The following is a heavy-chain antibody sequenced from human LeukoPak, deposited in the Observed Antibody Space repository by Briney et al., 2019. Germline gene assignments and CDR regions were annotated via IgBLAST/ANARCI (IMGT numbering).Heavy chain of an antibody. V-gene: IGHV1-18*01. J-gene: IGHJ4*02. CDR3: ARGVPLYYYDSSGYSDY. CDR1: GYTFTSYG. D-gene: IGHD3-22*01. Sequence: ASVKVSCKASGYTFTSYGISWVRQAPGQGLEWMGWISAYNGNTNYAQKFQGRVTMTRGMSTSTVYMELSSLRSEDTAVYYCARGVPLYYYDSSGYSDYWGQGTLVTVSS. CDR2: ISAYNGNT.